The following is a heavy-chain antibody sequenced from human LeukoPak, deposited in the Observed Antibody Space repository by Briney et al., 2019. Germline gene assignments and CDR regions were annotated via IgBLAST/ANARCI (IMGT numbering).Heavy chain of an antibody. V-gene: IGHV3-48*01. Sequence: GGSLRLSCAASGFTFSTYSMGWVRQASGKGLERVSYISRSSSTIYYADSVKGRFTISRDNAENSLYLQMNSLRAEDTALYYCARDEWGAAAAKWGQGTLVTVSS. CDR3: ARDEWGAAAAK. CDR2: ISRSSSTI. D-gene: IGHD6-13*01. J-gene: IGHJ4*02. CDR1: GFTFSTYS.